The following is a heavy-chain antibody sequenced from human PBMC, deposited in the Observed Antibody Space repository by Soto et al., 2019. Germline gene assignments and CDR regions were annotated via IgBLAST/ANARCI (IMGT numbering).Heavy chain of an antibody. Sequence: ETLSLTCTVSGGSISSSSYYWGWIRQPPGKGLEWIGSIYYSGSTYYNPSLKSRVTISVDTSKNQFSLKLSSVTAADTAVYYCARQNTGANYDFWSGYTDNWFDPWGQGTLVTVSS. CDR1: GGSISSSSYY. D-gene: IGHD3-3*01. CDR3: ARQNTGANYDFWSGYTDNWFDP. J-gene: IGHJ5*02. CDR2: IYYSGST. V-gene: IGHV4-39*01.